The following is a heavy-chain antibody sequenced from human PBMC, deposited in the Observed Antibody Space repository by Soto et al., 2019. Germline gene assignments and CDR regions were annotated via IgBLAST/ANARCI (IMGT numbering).Heavy chain of an antibody. CDR2: IYYSGST. CDR1: GGSISSGGYY. D-gene: IGHD6-6*01. V-gene: IGHV4-31*03. Sequence: SETLSLTCTVSGGSISSGGYYWSWIRQHPGKGLEWIGYIYYSGSTYYNPSLKSRVTISVDTSKNQFSLKLSSVTAADTAVYYCARVGDLFPRYSSSTNFDYWGQGTLVTVSS. J-gene: IGHJ4*02. CDR3: ARVGDLFPRYSSSTNFDY.